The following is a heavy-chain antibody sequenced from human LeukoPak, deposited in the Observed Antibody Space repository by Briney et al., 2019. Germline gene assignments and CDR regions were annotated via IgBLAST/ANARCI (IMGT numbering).Heavy chain of an antibody. Sequence: ASVKVSCKASGYTFTSYDINWVRQATGQGLEWMGWMNPNSGNTGYAQKFQGRVTMTRNTSISTAYMELSSLRSEDTAVYYCAKITIIRGVIIRGYAFDVWGQGTTVTVSS. CDR1: GYTFTSYD. CDR3: AKITIIRGVIIRGYAFDV. CDR2: MNPNSGNT. V-gene: IGHV1-8*01. J-gene: IGHJ3*01. D-gene: IGHD3-10*01.